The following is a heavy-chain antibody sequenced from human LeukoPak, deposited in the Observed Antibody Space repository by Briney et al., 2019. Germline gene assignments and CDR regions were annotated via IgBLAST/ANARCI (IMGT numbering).Heavy chain of an antibody. D-gene: IGHD6-13*01. J-gene: IGHJ4*02. CDR3: ASQTGSSSFNY. CDR1: GYTFTDFG. V-gene: IGHV1-8*01. Sequence: ASVSVSCKTSGYTFTDFGISWVRQAPGQGLEGMGWMNPNSGNTVYAQKFQGRVTITRNTSISTAYMELSSLRSEDTAVYYCASQTGSSSFNYWGQGTLVTVSS. CDR2: MNPNSGNT.